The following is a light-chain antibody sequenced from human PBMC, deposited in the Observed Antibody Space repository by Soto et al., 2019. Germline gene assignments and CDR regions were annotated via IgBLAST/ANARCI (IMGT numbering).Light chain of an antibody. CDR1: SSDVGSYKL. CDR3: CSYAGSTTHVV. V-gene: IGLV2-23*02. J-gene: IGLJ2*01. CDR2: EVS. Sequence: QSVLTQPASVSGSPGQSITISCTGTSSDVGSYKLVSWYEQYPGKAPKFIIYEVSKRPSGVSNRFSGSKSGNAASLTISGLQAGDEADYYCCSYAGSTTHVVFGGGTQLTLL.